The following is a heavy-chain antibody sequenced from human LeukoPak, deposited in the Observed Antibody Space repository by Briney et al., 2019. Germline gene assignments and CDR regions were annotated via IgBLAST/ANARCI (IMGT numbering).Heavy chain of an antibody. CDR3: ARDQGSYFDY. J-gene: IGHJ4*02. V-gene: IGHV4-59*01. CDR1: GGSNSSYY. CDR2: IYYSGST. Sequence: SQTLSLTCTVSGGSNSSYYWSWIRQPPGKGLEWIGYIYYSGSTNYNPSLKSRVTISVDTSKNQFSLKLSSVTAADTAVYYCARDQGSYFDYWGQGTLVTVSS.